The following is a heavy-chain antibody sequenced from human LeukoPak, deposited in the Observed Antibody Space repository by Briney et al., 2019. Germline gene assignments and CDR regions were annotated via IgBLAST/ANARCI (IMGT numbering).Heavy chain of an antibody. Sequence: SETLTLTCTVSGGSISRYYWSWIRQSAGKGLEWIGRIYTSGSTNYNPSLKSRVTMSVDTSKNQFSLKLSSVTAADTAVYYCARRHDYGDYFDYWGQGTLVTVSS. V-gene: IGHV4-4*07. J-gene: IGHJ4*02. CDR1: GGSISRYY. D-gene: IGHD4-17*01. CDR2: IYTSGST. CDR3: ARRHDYGDYFDY.